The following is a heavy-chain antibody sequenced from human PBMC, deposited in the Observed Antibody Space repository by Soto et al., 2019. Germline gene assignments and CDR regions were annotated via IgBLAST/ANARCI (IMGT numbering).Heavy chain of an antibody. J-gene: IGHJ6*02. D-gene: IGHD1-26*01. CDR1: GGSITNYY. V-gene: IGHV4-59*12. CDR2: VSDSGST. CDR3: ARERVGHSAMDV. Sequence: QVQLQESGPGLVKPSETLSLMCTVSGGSITNYYWSWIRQSPAKGLEWIGYVSDSGSTKYNPTLRSRVTISVDTSKNQFSLKLTCLTAADTAVYYCARERVGHSAMDVWGQGTTVTVSS.